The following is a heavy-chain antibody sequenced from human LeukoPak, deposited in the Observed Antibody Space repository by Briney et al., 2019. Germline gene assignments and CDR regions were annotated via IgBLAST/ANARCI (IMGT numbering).Heavy chain of an antibody. D-gene: IGHD3-3*01. Sequence: GGSLRLSCAASGFTFSSYEMNWVRRAPGKGLEWVSYISSSGSTIYYADSVKGRFTISRDNAKNSLYLQMNSLRAEDTAVYYCARAGGYYDYHWGQGTLVTVSS. V-gene: IGHV3-48*03. J-gene: IGHJ5*02. CDR2: ISSSGSTI. CDR1: GFTFSSYE. CDR3: ARAGGYYDYH.